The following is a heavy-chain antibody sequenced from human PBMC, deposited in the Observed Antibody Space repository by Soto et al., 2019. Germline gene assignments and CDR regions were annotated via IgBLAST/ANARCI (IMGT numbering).Heavy chain of an antibody. CDR2: ISDSGST. V-gene: IGHV4-31*03. J-gene: IGHJ5*02. Sequence: RSETLSLTCTVSGGSISDGYYWSWIRQHPGKGLEWIGSISDSGSTSYNPSLKSRLTISVDTSKNQFSLNLSSVTAADTAVYYCARRDRSGYSYWLDTWGQGTLVTVSS. CDR1: GGSISDGYY. D-gene: IGHD3-22*01. CDR3: ARRDRSGYSYWLDT.